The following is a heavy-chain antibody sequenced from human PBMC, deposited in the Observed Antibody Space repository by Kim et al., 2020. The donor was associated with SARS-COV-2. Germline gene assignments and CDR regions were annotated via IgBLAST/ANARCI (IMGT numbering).Heavy chain of an antibody. V-gene: IGHV4-39*01. Sequence: SYSPSLKSRVTITVDTSTNQVSLKLSSVTAADTALYFCARWMGEQKCFDPWGQGSQVTVSS. CDR3: ARWMGEQKCFDP. J-gene: IGHJ5*02. D-gene: IGHD3-16*01.